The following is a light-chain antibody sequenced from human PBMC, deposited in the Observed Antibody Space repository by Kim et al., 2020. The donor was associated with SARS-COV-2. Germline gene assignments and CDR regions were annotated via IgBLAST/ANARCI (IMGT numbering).Light chain of an antibody. Sequence: VLTQSPGTLSLSPGERATLSCRASQSISGSYLAWYQQRPGQAPRLLIYGASNRATGIPDRFSGRGSGTDFTLTISGLEPEDFAVYFCQQYGRSLTFGGGTKVEI. CDR3: QQYGRSLT. V-gene: IGKV3-20*01. CDR1: QSISGSY. CDR2: GAS. J-gene: IGKJ4*01.